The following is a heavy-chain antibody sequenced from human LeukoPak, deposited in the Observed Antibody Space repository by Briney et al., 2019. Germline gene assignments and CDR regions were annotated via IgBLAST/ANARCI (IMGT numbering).Heavy chain of an antibody. CDR1: GYTFTSYD. D-gene: IGHD1-26*01. J-gene: IGHJ4*02. CDR3: ARVATPYSGSYPNDY. Sequence: ASVKVSCKASGYTFTSYDINWVRQGTGQPLEWMVWMNPNSGNTGYAQKFQGRVTMTRNTSISTAYMELSSLRSEDTAVYYCARVATPYSGSYPNDYWGQGTLVTVSS. CDR2: MNPNSGNT. V-gene: IGHV1-8*01.